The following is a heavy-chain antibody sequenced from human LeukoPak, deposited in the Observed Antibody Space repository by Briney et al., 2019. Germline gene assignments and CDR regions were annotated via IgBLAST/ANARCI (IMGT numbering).Heavy chain of an antibody. CDR2: ISAYNGNT. D-gene: IGHD1-26*01. CDR1: GYTFTSYG. Sequence: ASVKVSCKASGYTFTSYGISWVRQAPGQGLEWMGWISAYNGNTNYAQKLQGRVTITADKSTSTAYMELSSLRSEDTAVYYCARFSTGIVGATLGGWFDPWGQGTLVTVSS. CDR3: ARFSTGIVGATLGGWFDP. J-gene: IGHJ5*02. V-gene: IGHV1-18*01.